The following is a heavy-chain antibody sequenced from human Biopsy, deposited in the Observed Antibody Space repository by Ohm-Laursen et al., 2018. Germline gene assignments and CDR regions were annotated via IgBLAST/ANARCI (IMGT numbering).Heavy chain of an antibody. J-gene: IGHJ4*02. CDR3: ARDRWPHVTLLGLVVFDF. V-gene: IGHV1-18*01. Sequence: GSSVKVSCKASGYTFTNYGISWVRQAPGQGLEWMRWISPYNGDTDYAQKLQGRVTMTTDTSTSTAYMDLRSLRSDDTAVYYCARDRWPHVTLLGLVVFDFWGQGTLVIVSS. CDR2: ISPYNGDT. CDR1: GYTFTNYG. D-gene: IGHD3-3*01.